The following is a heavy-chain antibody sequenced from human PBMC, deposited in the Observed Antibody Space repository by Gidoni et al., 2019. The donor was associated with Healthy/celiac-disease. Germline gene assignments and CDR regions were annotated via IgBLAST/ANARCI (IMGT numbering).Heavy chain of an antibody. Sequence: EVQLVASGGGFVQPGGSLRLSCAASGLPFSTYWMHWVRQAPGKGLVWVSRINSDGSSTSYADSVKGRFTISRDNAKNTLYLQMNSLRAEDTAVYYCARDPLKAHSGSYPYYGMDVWGQGTTVTVSS. CDR2: INSDGSST. J-gene: IGHJ6*02. CDR3: ARDPLKAHSGSYPYYGMDV. CDR1: GLPFSTYW. D-gene: IGHD1-26*01. V-gene: IGHV3-74*01.